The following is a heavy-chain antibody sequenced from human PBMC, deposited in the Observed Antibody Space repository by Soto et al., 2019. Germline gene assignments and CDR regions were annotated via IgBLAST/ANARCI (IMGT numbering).Heavy chain of an antibody. CDR2: IKNKANSYTT. D-gene: IGHD1-26*01. CDR1: GFTFSAHY. J-gene: IGHJ4*02. CDR3: ARVSLVGPSWERYFDY. V-gene: IGHV3-72*01. Sequence: EVQLVESGGGLVQPGGSLRLSCAASGFTFSAHYMDWVRQAPGKGLEWVGRIKNKANSYTTEYAASVEGRFTISREDSQNSLYLQMIGLKTEDTAVYYCARVSLVGPSWERYFDYCGQGAQVAVSS.